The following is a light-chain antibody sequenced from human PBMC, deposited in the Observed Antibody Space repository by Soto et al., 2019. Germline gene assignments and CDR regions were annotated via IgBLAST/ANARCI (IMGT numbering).Light chain of an antibody. CDR1: QSVVSNY. CDR2: GAS. J-gene: IGKJ2*01. Sequence: EIVLTQSPDTLSLSPGERATLSCRASQSVVSNYLAWYQQKPGQAPRLLIYGASNRATAIPDRFSGSVSGTDFTLTISRLEPEDFAVFYCQQYVRSPYTFGQGTKVEIK. CDR3: QQYVRSPYT. V-gene: IGKV3-20*01.